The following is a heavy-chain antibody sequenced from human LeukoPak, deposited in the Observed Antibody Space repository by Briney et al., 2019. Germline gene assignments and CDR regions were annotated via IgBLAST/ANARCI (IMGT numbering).Heavy chain of an antibody. D-gene: IGHD3-3*01. J-gene: IGHJ6*03. CDR1: GYTFTGYY. Sequence: ASVKVSCKASGYTFTGYYMHWVRQAPGQGLEWMGWINPNSGGTNYAQKFQGRVTMTRDTSISTAYMELSRLRSDDTAVYYCAGGGTIIFNDFWSSYYWDYYYYYMDVWGKGTTVTVSS. V-gene: IGHV1-2*02. CDR3: AGGGTIIFNDFWSSYYWDYYYYYMDV. CDR2: INPNSGGT.